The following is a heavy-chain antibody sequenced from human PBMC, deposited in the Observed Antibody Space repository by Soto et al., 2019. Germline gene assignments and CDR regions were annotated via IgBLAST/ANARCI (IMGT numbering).Heavy chain of an antibody. CDR2: IYYSGST. V-gene: IGHV4-59*01. D-gene: IGHD4-17*01. J-gene: IGHJ4*02. CDR1: GGSISSYY. CDR3: ARRYGASFVY. Sequence: SETLSLPCTFSGGSISSYYWSWIRQLPGKGLEWIGYIYYSGSTNYNPSLKSRVTISVDTSKNQFSLKLSSVTAADTAVYSCARRYGASFVYWGQGTLVNV.